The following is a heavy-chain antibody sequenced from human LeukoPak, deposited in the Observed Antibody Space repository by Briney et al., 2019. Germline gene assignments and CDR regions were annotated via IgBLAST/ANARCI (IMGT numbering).Heavy chain of an antibody. Sequence: GRPLRLSCAASGFTFDDYAMHWVRQAPGKGLEWVSGISWNSGSIGYADSVKGRFTISRDNAKNSLYLQMNSLRAEDTALYYCAKVGSSSWYGSEVAFDIWGQGTMVTVSS. V-gene: IGHV3-9*01. CDR3: AKVGSSSWYGSEVAFDI. J-gene: IGHJ3*02. CDR1: GFTFDDYA. D-gene: IGHD6-13*01. CDR2: ISWNSGSI.